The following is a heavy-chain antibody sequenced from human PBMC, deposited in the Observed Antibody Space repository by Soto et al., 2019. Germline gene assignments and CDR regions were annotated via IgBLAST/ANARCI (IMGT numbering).Heavy chain of an antibody. CDR3: AKDGPPPNWGAF. CDR2: ISDDGSNK. Sequence: QVQLVESGGGVVQPGRSLGLSCAASGFTFSSYGMHWVRQAPGKGLEWVTFISDDGSNKYYADSVKGRFTISRDNSKNTLYLQMNSLRAEDTAVYYGAKDGPPPNWGAFWGQGTLVTVSS. CDR1: GFTFSSYG. D-gene: IGHD7-27*01. V-gene: IGHV3-30*18. J-gene: IGHJ4*02.